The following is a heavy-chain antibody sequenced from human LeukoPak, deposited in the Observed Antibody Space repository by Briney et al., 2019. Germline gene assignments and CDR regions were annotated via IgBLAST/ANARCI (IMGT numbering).Heavy chain of an antibody. Sequence: ASETLSLTCNVSGDSISNSNYYWGWIRQPPEKGLEWIGSIYYSGNTYYNPSLQSRVTLSVDTSKNQFSLKLSSVTAADTAVYYCARRIARAGDYWGQGTLVTVSS. V-gene: IGHV4-39*01. J-gene: IGHJ4*02. CDR1: GDSISNSNYY. CDR2: IYYSGNT. D-gene: IGHD6-13*01. CDR3: ARRIARAGDY.